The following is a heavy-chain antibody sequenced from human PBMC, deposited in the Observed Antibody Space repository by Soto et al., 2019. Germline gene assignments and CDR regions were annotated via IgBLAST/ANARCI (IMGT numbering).Heavy chain of an antibody. Sequence: SETLSLTCSVSGYSITSSYWTWIRQPPGKGLEWIGYIYNNGGTNYNPSLKSRVTVSMDTSKNQFSLTLTAVTAADTAVYYCARDHFYFYDSSGFRPYAFDMWGPGTLVTVSS. CDR2: IYNNGGT. CDR3: ARDHFYFYDSSGFRPYAFDM. V-gene: IGHV4-59*01. J-gene: IGHJ3*02. D-gene: IGHD3-22*01. CDR1: GYSITSSY.